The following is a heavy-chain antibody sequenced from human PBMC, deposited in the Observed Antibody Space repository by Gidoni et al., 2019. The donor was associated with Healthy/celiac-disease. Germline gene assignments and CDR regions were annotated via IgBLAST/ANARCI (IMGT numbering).Heavy chain of an antibody. CDR3: ARAREMATKLHAFDI. Sequence: QVQLQESGPGLVKPSETLSLPCTVSVGSISSYYWSWIRQPPGKGLEWIGYIYSSGSTNYNPSLKSRVTISVDTSKNQFSLKLSSVTAADTAVYYCARAREMATKLHAFDIWGQGTMVTVSA. J-gene: IGHJ3*02. CDR1: VGSISSYY. CDR2: IYSSGST. V-gene: IGHV4-59*01. D-gene: IGHD5-12*01.